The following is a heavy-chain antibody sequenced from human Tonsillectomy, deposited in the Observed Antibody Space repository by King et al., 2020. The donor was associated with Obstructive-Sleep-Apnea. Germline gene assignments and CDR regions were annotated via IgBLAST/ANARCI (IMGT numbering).Heavy chain of an antibody. V-gene: IGHV4-34*01. CDR3: ARSRPYYYDSSGYPDQDY. CDR2: INHIGST. J-gene: IGHJ4*02. Sequence: QVQLQQWGAGLLKPSETLSLTCAVYGGSFSGDYWSWIRQPPGKGLEWIGEINHIGSTTYNPALKSRVTISVDTSKNQFSLKLSSVTAADTAVYYCARSRPYYYDSSGYPDQDYWGQGTLVTVSS. D-gene: IGHD3-22*01. CDR1: GGSFSGDY.